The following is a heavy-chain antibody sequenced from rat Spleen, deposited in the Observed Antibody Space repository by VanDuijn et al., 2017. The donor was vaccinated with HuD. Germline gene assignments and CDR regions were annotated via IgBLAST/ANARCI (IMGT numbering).Heavy chain of an antibody. J-gene: IGHJ4*01. CDR2: ISTGGGNT. V-gene: IGHV5S13*01. Sequence: EVQLVESGGGLVQPGRSLKLSCAASGLTFSNYDMAWVRQAPTKGLAWIASISTGGGNTYYRDSVKGRFTISRDNAKNTQYLQMDSLRSEDTATYYCARHGTTVAYMDAWGQGASVTVSS. CDR1: GLTFSNYD. CDR3: ARHGTTVAYMDA. D-gene: IGHD1-8*01.